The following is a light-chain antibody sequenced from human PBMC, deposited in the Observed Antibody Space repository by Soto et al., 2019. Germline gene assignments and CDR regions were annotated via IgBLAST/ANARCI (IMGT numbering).Light chain of an antibody. Sequence: IHLTQSPSSLSAALGDGVTITCRASQGISSYLAWYQQKPGKAPKLLIYAASTLQSGVPSRFSGSGSGTEFTLTISSLQPEDFATYYCLQHNSYPLTFGGGTKVDIK. CDR3: LQHNSYPLT. CDR1: QGISSY. J-gene: IGKJ4*01. V-gene: IGKV1-9*01. CDR2: AAS.